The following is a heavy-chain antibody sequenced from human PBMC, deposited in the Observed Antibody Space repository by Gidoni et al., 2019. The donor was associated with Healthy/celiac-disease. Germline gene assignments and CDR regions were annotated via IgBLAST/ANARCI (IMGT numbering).Heavy chain of an antibody. Sequence: VQLVAPGGGVVQPGRSLRRSVAASGFPFSSYAMHWVRQAPGKGLEWVAVISYDGSNKYYADSLKGRFTISRDNSKHALYLQMNSLRAADTAVYYCAREGDSSSWYPYYFDYWGQGTLVTVSS. V-gene: IGHV3-30-3*01. CDR2: ISYDGSNK. CDR3: AREGDSSSWYPYYFDY. D-gene: IGHD6-13*01. CDR1: GFPFSSYA. J-gene: IGHJ4*02.